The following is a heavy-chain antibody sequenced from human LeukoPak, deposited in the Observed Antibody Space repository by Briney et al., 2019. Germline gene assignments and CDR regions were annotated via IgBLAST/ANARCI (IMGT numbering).Heavy chain of an antibody. CDR2: ISAYNGNT. CDR3: ARSSEIATPWNYYMDV. CDR1: GYTFTSYG. Sequence: GASVKVSCKASGYTFTSYGISWVRQAPGQGLEWMGWISAYNGNTNYAQKLQGRVTMTTDTSTSTAYMELRSLRSDDTAVYYCARSSEIATPWNYYMDVWGKGTTVTVSS. J-gene: IGHJ6*03. D-gene: IGHD5-24*01. V-gene: IGHV1-18*01.